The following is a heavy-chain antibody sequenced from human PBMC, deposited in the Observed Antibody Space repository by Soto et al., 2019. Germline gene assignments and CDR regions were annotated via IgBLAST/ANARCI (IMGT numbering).Heavy chain of an antibody. V-gene: IGHV1-2*02. J-gene: IGHJ1*01. CDR3: ARVGSGYPEYFQH. D-gene: IGHD3-22*01. Sequence: QVQLVQSGAEVKKPGASVKVSCKASGYTFTVFYMNWVRQAPGQGLEWIGWITPNSGDTNYAQKFQGRVTMNRDTSISTAYMELSRLRSDDTAVYYCARVGSGYPEYFQHWGQGTLLTVSS. CDR1: GYTFTVFY. CDR2: ITPNSGDT.